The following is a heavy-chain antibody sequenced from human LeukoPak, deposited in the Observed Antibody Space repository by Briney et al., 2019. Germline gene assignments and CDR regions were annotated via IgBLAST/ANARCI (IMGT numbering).Heavy chain of an antibody. V-gene: IGHV3-23*01. D-gene: IGHD6-13*01. Sequence: PGGSLRLSCAASGFTFSSYVMGWVRQAPGKGLEWVSAISNSGGTTYYADSVKGRFTITRDNSKNTLYLQMNSLRAEDTAVYYCAKLLRIAAARGAFDIWGQGTMVTVSS. CDR3: AKLLRIAAARGAFDI. J-gene: IGHJ3*02. CDR2: ISNSGGTT. CDR1: GFTFSSYV.